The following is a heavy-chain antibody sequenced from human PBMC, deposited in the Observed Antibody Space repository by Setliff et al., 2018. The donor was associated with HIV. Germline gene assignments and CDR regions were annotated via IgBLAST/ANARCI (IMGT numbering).Heavy chain of an antibody. CDR2: VTHSGRT. D-gene: IGHD6-19*01. J-gene: IGHJ4*02. V-gene: IGHV4-34*01. Sequence: SETLSLTCAVYGGSFSGYYWSWIRQPPGEGLEWIGEVTHSGRTNYNPSLESRVTTSVDTSKKQFSLRLTSVTAADTAVYYCARGVRDNSGWSSYYFDYWAREPWSPSPQ. CDR3: ARGVRDNSGWSSYYFDY. CDR1: GGSFSGYY.